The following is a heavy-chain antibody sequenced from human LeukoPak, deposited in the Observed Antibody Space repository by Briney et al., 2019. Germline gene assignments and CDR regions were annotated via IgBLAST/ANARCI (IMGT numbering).Heavy chain of an antibody. CDR2: MNPNSGNT. CDR3: ARAVAGTFDY. J-gene: IGHJ4*02. V-gene: IGHV1-8*02. CDR1: GGTFSSYA. D-gene: IGHD6-19*01. Sequence: ASVKVSCKASGGTFSSYAISWVRQATGQGLEWMGWMNPNSGNTGYAQKFQGRVTMTRNTSISTAYMELSSLRSEDTAVYYCARAVAGTFDYWGQGTLVTVSS.